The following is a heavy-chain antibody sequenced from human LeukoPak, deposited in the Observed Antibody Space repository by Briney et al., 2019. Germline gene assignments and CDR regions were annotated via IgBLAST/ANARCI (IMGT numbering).Heavy chain of an antibody. CDR3: ARDMVNKEQWLNYYYYYGMDV. CDR2: ISYDGSNK. CDR1: GFPFSIYG. D-gene: IGHD6-19*01. Sequence: GGSLRLSCAASGFPFSIYGMHWVRQAPGKGLEWVAVISYDGSNKYYADSVKGRFTISRDNSKNTLYLQMNSLRAEDTAVYYCARDMVNKEQWLNYYYYYGMDVWGQGTTVTVSS. J-gene: IGHJ6*02. V-gene: IGHV3-30*03.